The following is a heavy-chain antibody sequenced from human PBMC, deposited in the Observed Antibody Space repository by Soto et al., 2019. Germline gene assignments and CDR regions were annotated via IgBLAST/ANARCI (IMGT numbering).Heavy chain of an antibody. D-gene: IGHD4-17*01. CDR2: INRDFNT. CDR3: VNGDDY. V-gene: IGHV3-48*01. Sequence: EEQLVESGGGLVQPEGSLRLSRAASGLTFSNHVMNWVRQAPGRGLEWVSSINRDFNTYYADSVKGRFTISRDNAKDSLYLQMNSLRADDTAVYDCVNGDDYVGQGTLVSVSS. J-gene: IGHJ4*02. CDR1: GLTFSNHV.